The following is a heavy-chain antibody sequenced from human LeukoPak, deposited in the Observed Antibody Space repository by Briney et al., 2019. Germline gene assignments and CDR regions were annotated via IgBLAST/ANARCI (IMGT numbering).Heavy chain of an antibody. CDR3: AKGGSGSYPLDY. CDR2: ISGSGGNT. V-gene: IGHV3-23*01. Sequence: GGSLRLSCAASGFSFSRYAMSWVRQAPGKGLEWVSAISGSGGNTYYADSVKGRFTISRDNSKNTLYLQMNSLRAEDTAVYYCAKGGSGSYPLDYWGQGTLVTVSS. D-gene: IGHD3-10*01. CDR1: GFSFSRYA. J-gene: IGHJ4*02.